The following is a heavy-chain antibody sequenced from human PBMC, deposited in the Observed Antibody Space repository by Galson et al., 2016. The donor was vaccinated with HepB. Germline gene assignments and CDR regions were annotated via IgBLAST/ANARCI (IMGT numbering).Heavy chain of an antibody. D-gene: IGHD5-18*01. V-gene: IGHV3-23*01. CDR2: ITSGGTT. J-gene: IGHJ6*02. CDR1: GFSFSSYA. Sequence: SLRLSCAASGFSFSSYAMSWVRQAPGKGLEWVSGITSGGTTYYADSVKGRFTISRDNSKNILYLQMKSLRDEDTAVYYCAKRPYSYGWHNGMDVWGQGTAVTVSS. CDR3: AKRPYSYGWHNGMDV.